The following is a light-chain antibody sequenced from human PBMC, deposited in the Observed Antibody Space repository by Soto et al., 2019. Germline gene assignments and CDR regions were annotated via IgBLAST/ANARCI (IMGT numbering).Light chain of an antibody. CDR2: DAS. CDR3: QQYNSYSQT. CDR1: QSVSGW. J-gene: IGKJ1*01. V-gene: IGKV1-5*01. Sequence: DIQVTQSPSTLSASLGDRVTVTCRASQSVSGWLAWYQQKPGEAPKLLIYDASSLESGVPSRFSGSGSGTEFTLTISSLQPDDFATYYCQQYNSYSQTFGQGTKVDIK.